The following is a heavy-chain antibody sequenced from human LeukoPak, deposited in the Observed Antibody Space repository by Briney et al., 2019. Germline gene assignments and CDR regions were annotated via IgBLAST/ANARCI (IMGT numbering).Heavy chain of an antibody. CDR1: GGSISSGDYY. J-gene: IGHJ6*03. D-gene: IGHD2-2*01. Sequence: SQTLSLTCTVSGGSISSGDYYWSWIRQPPGKGREWIGYIYYSGSTYYNPSLKSRVTISVDTSKNQFSLRLSFVTAAVTAVYYCARQYDSYFYYYLDLWGTGTTVTVSS. CDR3: ARQYDSYFYYYLDL. CDR2: IYYSGST. V-gene: IGHV4-30-4*08.